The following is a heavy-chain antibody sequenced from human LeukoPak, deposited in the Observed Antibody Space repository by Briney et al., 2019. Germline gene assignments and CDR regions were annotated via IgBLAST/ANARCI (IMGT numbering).Heavy chain of an antibody. CDR2: IYSNEIN. V-gene: IGHV4-4*07. Sequence: SETLCLTCTASGGSISGSYWTWVRQPAGKGLEWIGRIYSNEINNYNPSLKRRVTMSVDTSRNQFSLKLTSVTAADTAVYYCARGSGAATNEALDYWGQGTLVTVSS. CDR1: GGSISGSY. J-gene: IGHJ4*02. CDR3: ARGSGAATNEALDY. D-gene: IGHD1-26*01.